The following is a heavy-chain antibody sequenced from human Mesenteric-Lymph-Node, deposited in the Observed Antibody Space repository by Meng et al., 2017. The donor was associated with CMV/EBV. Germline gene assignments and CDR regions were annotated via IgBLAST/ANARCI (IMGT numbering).Heavy chain of an antibody. CDR2: IYYSGNT. V-gene: IGHV4-59*01. D-gene: IGHD1-1*01. J-gene: IGHJ4*02. CDR3: ARGYRFGTTVY. CDR1: GGSISSYY. Sequence: SETLSLTCTVSGGSISSYYWSWIRQPPGKGLEWIGYIYYSGNTNYNPSLRSRVSISVDTSKTQISLRLSSVTAADTAVYYCARGYRFGTTVYWGQGTLVTVSS.